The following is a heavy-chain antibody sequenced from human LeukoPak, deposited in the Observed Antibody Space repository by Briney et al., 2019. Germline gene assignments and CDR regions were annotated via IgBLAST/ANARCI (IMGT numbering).Heavy chain of an antibody. CDR1: GDSIGGSNYY. J-gene: IGHJ4*02. D-gene: IGHD3-3*01. CDR2: IFYTGNI. CDR3: ARRGRRFGANPG. Sequence: PSETLSLTCTVSGDSIGGSNYYWAWVRQPPGKGLEWIGSIFYTGNIYYKSSLKSRVTISVDTSKNQFSLKLSSVTAADTAVYYCARRGRRFGANPGWGQGTLVTVSS. V-gene: IGHV4-39*01.